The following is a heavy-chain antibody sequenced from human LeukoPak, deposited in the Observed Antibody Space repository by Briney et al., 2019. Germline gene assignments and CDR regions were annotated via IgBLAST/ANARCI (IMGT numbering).Heavy chain of an antibody. J-gene: IGHJ4*02. D-gene: IGHD4-17*01. CDR2: IYYSGST. CDR3: ARHIAVTTDFDY. Sequence: SETLSLTCTVSGGSISSYYWSWIRQPPGKGLEWIGYIYYSGSTNYNPSLKSRVTISVDTSKNQFSLKLSSVTAADTAVYYCARHIAVTTDFDYWGQGTLVTVSS. V-gene: IGHV4-59*08. CDR1: GGSISSYY.